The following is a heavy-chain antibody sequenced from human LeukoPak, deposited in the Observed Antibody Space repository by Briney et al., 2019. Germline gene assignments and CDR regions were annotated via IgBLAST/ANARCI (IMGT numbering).Heavy chain of an antibody. CDR3: ARGRLRFLEWPSYYYMDV. V-gene: IGHV4-61*02. J-gene: IGHJ6*03. D-gene: IGHD3-3*01. CDR2: IYTSGST. CDR1: GGSISSGSYY. Sequence: SETLSLTCTVSGGSISSGSYYWSWIRQPAGKGLEWIGRIYTSGSTNYNPSLKSRVTISVDTSKNQFSLKLSSVTAADTAVYYCARGRLRFLEWPSYYYMDVWGKGTTVTVSS.